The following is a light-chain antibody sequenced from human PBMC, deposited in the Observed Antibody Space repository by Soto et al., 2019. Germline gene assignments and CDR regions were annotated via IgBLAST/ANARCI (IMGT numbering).Light chain of an antibody. CDR1: SSDIGNYDF. V-gene: IGLV2-23*02. CDR3: CSYAGSSTFRV. CDR2: EVS. Sequence: QSALTQPASVSGSPGQSITISCTGTSSDIGNYDFVSWYQQVPGTAPKAMIYEVSSRPSGVSNRFSGSKSGNTASLTISGLQAEDEADYYCCSYAGSSTFRVFGGGTKLTVL. J-gene: IGLJ2*01.